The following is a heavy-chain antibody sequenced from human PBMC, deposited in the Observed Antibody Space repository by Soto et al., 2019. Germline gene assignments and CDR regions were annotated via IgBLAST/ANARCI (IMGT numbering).Heavy chain of an antibody. D-gene: IGHD1-26*01. Sequence: QVQLQESGPGLVKPSETLSLTCTVSGGSISSYYWSWIRQPPGKGLEWIGYNYYSGSTNYNPSLKSRVTISVDTSKNQFSLKLSSVTAADTAVYYCARKWGWYFDFWGRGTLVTVSS. CDR1: GGSISSYY. CDR3: ARKWGWYFDF. J-gene: IGHJ2*01. V-gene: IGHV4-59*08. CDR2: NYYSGST.